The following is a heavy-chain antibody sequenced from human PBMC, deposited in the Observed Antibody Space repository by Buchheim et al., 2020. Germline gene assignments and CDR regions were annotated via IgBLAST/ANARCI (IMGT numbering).Heavy chain of an antibody. J-gene: IGHJ4*02. Sequence: QVQLQQWGAGFLKPSETLSLTCAVYGGSFSVYYWSWIRQSPEKGLEWIGDINHSGSTNYSPSLKSRVTISVDTTKKHFSLKLNSVTAADTAVYYCARGVAAAADGDFDYWGQGTL. CDR1: GGSFSVYY. CDR3: ARGVAAAADGDFDY. D-gene: IGHD6-13*01. V-gene: IGHV4-34*02. CDR2: INHSGST.